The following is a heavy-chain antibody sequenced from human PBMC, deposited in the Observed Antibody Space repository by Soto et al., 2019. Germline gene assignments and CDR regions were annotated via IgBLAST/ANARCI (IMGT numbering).Heavy chain of an antibody. D-gene: IGHD3-16*01. Sequence: GGSLRLSCAASGVTVGNNLMNWFRQAPGKGLEWVSLIYSGGTTVYAGSVKGRFTISRDSGRNTLYLQMNSLRVEDTAVYYCARDGAGGGKWGRGTLVTVSS. CDR3: ARDGAGGGK. J-gene: IGHJ4*02. CDR2: IYSGGTT. V-gene: IGHV3-66*01. CDR1: GVTVGNNL.